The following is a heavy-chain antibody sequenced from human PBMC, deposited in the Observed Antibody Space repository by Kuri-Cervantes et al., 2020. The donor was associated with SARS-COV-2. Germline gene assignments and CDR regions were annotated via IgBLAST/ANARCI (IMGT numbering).Heavy chain of an antibody. J-gene: IGHJ2*01. D-gene: IGHD2-15*01. CDR1: GFTFSSYS. CDR2: ISSSSSYI. Sequence: GGSLRLSCAASGFTFSSYSMNWVRQAPGKGLEWVSSISSSSSYIYYADSVKGSFTISRDNSKNSLYLQMSSLRAEDTAVYYCVKTGRGILLTGWYFDLWGRGTLITVSS. V-gene: IGHV3-21*01. CDR3: VKTGRGILLTGWYFDL.